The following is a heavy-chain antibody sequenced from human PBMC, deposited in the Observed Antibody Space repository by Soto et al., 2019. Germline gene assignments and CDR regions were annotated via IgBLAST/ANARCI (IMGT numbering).Heavy chain of an antibody. V-gene: IGHV4-39*01. J-gene: IGHJ4*02. CDR3: ASQRSSIAAAAFDY. CDR1: GGSISSSSYY. D-gene: IGHD6-13*01. CDR2: IYYSGST. Sequence: KPSETLSLTCTVSGGSISSSSYYWGWIRQPPGKGLEWIGSIYYSGSTYYNPSLKSRVTISVDTSKNQFSLKLSSVTAADTAVYYCASQRSSIAAAAFDYWGRGTLVTVSS.